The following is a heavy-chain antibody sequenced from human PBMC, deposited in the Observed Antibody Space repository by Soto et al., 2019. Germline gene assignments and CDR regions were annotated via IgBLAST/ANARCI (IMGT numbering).Heavy chain of an antibody. V-gene: IGHV3-11*06. CDR1: GFTISDYY. Sequence: PGGSLRLSCAASGFTISDYYKSWIRQAPGKGLEWVSYISSSSSYTNYADSVKGRFTISRDNAKNSLYLQMNSLRAEDAAVYYCARSQKSGSYDYYYGMDVWGQGTTVTVSS. D-gene: IGHD1-26*01. CDR3: ARSQKSGSYDYYYGMDV. J-gene: IGHJ6*02. CDR2: ISSSSSYT.